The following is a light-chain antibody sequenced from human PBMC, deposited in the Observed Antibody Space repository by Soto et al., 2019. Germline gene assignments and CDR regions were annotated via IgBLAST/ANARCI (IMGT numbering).Light chain of an antibody. J-gene: IGKJ5*01. CDR1: QSISSY. CDR3: EQRRNSPPIT. V-gene: IGKV3-11*01. CDR2: DAS. Sequence: EIVLTQSPATLSLSPGERATLSCRASQSISSYLAWYQQKPGQAPRLLIYDASNRATGIPARFSGSGSGTAFTLTTNRLAHEDCAVSNSEQRRNSPPITFGKEKRPAIK.